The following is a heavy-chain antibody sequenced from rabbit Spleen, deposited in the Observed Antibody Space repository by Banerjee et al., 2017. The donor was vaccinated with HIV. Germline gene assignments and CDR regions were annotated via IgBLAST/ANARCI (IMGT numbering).Heavy chain of an antibody. Sequence: QSLEESGGGLVQPEGSLTLTCTASGFSFSSSSYMCWVRQAPGKGLEWIGCIYIGTGNTFYATWAKGRFTISKTSSTTVTLQMTSLTAADTATYFCARDTGTSFSTYGMDLWGPGTL. CDR3: ARDTGTSFSTYGMDL. V-gene: IGHV1S40*01. D-gene: IGHD8-1*01. J-gene: IGHJ6*01. CDR2: IYIGTGNT. CDR1: GFSFSSSSY.